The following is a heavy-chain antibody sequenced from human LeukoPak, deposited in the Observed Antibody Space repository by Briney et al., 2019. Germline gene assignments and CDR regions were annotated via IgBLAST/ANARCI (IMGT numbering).Heavy chain of an antibody. D-gene: IGHD3-3*01. CDR1: EFTFNSYG. V-gene: IGHV3-30*02. Sequence: GGSLRLSCTASEFTFNSYGMHWVRQAPGKGLEWVAFIRFDGSDEHYADSVKGRFTISRDNSKNTLYLQMNSLRAEDTAVYYCAKDGRFLEWLSDYWGQGTLVTVSS. CDR3: AKDGRFLEWLSDY. J-gene: IGHJ4*02. CDR2: IRFDGSDE.